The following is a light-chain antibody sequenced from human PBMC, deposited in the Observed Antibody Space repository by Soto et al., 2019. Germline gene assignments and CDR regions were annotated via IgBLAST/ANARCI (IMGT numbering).Light chain of an antibody. J-gene: IGLJ1*01. V-gene: IGLV2-14*01. CDR3: SSYTSSSIDYV. CDR1: SSDVGGYNY. CDR2: EVS. Sequence: QSALTQPASVSGSPGQSITISCTGTSSDVGGYNYVSWYQQHPGKAPKLMYEVSNRPSGVSNRFSGSKSGNTASLTISGLRAEDEADYYCSSYTSSSIDYVFGTGTKLTVL.